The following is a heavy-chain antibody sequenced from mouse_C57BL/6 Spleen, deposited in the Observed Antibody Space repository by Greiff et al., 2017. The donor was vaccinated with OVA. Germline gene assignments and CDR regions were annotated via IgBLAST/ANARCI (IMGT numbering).Heavy chain of an antibody. CDR3: ARGGGLRRGIDY. CDR1: GYAFSSSW. V-gene: IGHV1-82*01. D-gene: IGHD2-4*01. J-gene: IGHJ2*01. Sequence: VQLQESGPELVKPGASVKISCKASGYAFSSSWMNWVKQRPGKGLEWIGRIYPGDGDTNYNGKFKGKATLTADKSSSTAYMQLSSLTSEDSAVYFCARGGGLRRGIDYWGQGTTLTVSS. CDR2: IYPGDGDT.